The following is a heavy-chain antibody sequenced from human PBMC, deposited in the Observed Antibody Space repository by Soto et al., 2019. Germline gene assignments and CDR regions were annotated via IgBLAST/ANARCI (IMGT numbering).Heavy chain of an antibody. CDR1: GFTFSSYG. CDR2: ISITNTI. J-gene: IGHJ6*02. CDR3: ARDMNFYFYYGMDV. V-gene: IGHV3-48*02. D-gene: IGHD3-16*01. Sequence: GGSLRLSCAASGFTFSSYGMNWVRQAPGKGLEWVSHISITNTINYANSVKGRFTISRDNAQNSLFLQMNSLRDEDTAVYYCARDMNFYFYYGMDVWGQGTAVTVSS.